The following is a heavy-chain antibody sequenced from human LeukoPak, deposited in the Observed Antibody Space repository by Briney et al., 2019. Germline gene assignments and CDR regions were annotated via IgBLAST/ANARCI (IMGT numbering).Heavy chain of an antibody. CDR1: GYTFTSYG. J-gene: IGHJ4*02. CDR2: ISAYNGNT. CDR3: ARDAAAAGLFDY. Sequence: ASVKVSCKAPGYTFTSYGISWVRQAPGQGLEWMGWISAYNGNTNYAQKLQGRVTMTTDTSTSTAYMELRSLRSDDTAVYYCARDAAAAGLFDYWGQGTLVTVSS. V-gene: IGHV1-18*01. D-gene: IGHD6-13*01.